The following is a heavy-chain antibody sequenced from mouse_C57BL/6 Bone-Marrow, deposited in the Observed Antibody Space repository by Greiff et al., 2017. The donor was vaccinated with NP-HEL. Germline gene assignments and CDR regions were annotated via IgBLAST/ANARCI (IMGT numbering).Heavy chain of an antibody. CDR2: IDPSDSYT. V-gene: IGHV1-50*01. Sequence: QVQLQQPGAELVKPGASVKLSCKASGYTFTSYWMQWVKQRPGQGLEWIGEIDPSDSYTNYNQKFKGKATLTVETSSSTAYMQLSSLTSEDSAVYYCARGADYDGDYYAMDYWGQGTSVTVSS. J-gene: IGHJ4*01. CDR1: GYTFTSYW. D-gene: IGHD2-4*01. CDR3: ARGADYDGDYYAMDY.